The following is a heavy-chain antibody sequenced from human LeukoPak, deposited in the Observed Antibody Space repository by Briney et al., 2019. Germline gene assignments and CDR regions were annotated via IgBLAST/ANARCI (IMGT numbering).Heavy chain of an antibody. V-gene: IGHV3-74*01. CDR1: GFTFSNSL. Sequence: GGSLRLSCTASGFTFSNSLMHWVRQVPGKGLVWVARIDTDGSTTHYADSVRGRFTISRDNAKNTLYLQMNILRAEDTAVYYCVRDRAGYNYWGQGTLVTVSS. J-gene: IGHJ4*02. CDR3: VRDRAGYNY. D-gene: IGHD6-13*01. CDR2: IDTDGSTT.